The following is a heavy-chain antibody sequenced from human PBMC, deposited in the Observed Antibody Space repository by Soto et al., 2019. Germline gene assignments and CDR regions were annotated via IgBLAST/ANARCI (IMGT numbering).Heavy chain of an antibody. V-gene: IGHV1-2*04. Sequence: GASVKVSCKASGYTFTDYYMHWVRQAPGQGLEWMGWINPNSGGTNYAQKFQDWVTMTRDTSISTAYMELRRLKSDDTAVYYCATNPWGNGWYHFDSWGQGTLVTVSS. CDR3: ATNPWGNGWYHFDS. J-gene: IGHJ4*02. CDR2: INPNSGGT. CDR1: GYTFTDYY. D-gene: IGHD6-19*01.